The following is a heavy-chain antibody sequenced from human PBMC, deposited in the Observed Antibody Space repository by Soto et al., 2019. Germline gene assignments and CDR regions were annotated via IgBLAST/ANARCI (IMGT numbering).Heavy chain of an antibody. CDR2: ISYDGSNK. Sequence: QVQLVESGGGVVQPGRSLRLSCAASGFTFSSYAMHWVRQAPGKGLEWVAVISYDGSNKYYADSVKGRFTISRDNSNNTLYLQMNSLRAEDTAVYYCARDPGYYYDSSGYYTKVGMDVWGQGTTVTVSS. J-gene: IGHJ6*02. CDR3: ARDPGYYYDSSGYYTKVGMDV. V-gene: IGHV3-30-3*01. D-gene: IGHD3-22*01. CDR1: GFTFSSYA.